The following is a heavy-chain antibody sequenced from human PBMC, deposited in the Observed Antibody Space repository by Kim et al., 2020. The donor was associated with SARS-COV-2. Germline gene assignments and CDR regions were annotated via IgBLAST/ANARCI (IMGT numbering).Heavy chain of an antibody. Sequence: ASVKVSCKVSGYTLTELSMHWVRQAPGKGLEWMGGFDPEDGETIYAQKFQGRVTMTEDTSTDTAYMELSSLRSEDTAVYYCATEILTVGAFDIWGQGTMVTLSS. J-gene: IGHJ3*02. CDR1: GYTLTELS. CDR3: ATEILTVGAFDI. V-gene: IGHV1-24*01. D-gene: IGHD4-17*01. CDR2: FDPEDGET.